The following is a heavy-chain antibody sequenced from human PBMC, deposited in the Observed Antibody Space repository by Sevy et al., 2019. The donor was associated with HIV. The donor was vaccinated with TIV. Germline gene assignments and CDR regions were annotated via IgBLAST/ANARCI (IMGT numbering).Heavy chain of an antibody. V-gene: IGHV3-30*14. J-gene: IGHJ3*02. CDR2: ISHDGDNK. Sequence: QLGGSLRLSCVAPGFKFNGHGIHWVRQAPGKGLQWVAGISHDGDNKIYGDSVKGRFSISGDQSKNTVYLQMGTLTAEDTAIYYCARDFEVNNWRVVGAFDMWGLGTMVTVSS. CDR1: GFKFNGHG. CDR3: ARDFEVNNWRVVGAFDM. D-gene: IGHD3-3*01.